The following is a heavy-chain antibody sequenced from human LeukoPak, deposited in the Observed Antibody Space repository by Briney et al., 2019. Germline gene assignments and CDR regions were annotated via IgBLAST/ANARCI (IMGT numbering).Heavy chain of an antibody. CDR1: GDSVSASPAV. CDR2: AYYRSKWYI. J-gene: IGHJ4*02. D-gene: IGHD3-10*01. Sequence: SQTLSLTCAISGDSVSASPAVWSWIRQSPSRGLEWLGRAYYRSKWYIDYAVSVKGRITITPDTSKNQFSLQLNSVTPEDTAVYYCARGAVRGGTNFDYWGQGTLVTVSS. V-gene: IGHV6-1*01. CDR3: ARGAVRGGTNFDY.